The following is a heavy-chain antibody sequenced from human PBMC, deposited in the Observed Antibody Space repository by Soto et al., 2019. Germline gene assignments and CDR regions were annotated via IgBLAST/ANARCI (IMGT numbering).Heavy chain of an antibody. CDR3: ARIAIHYDSSGYYYDPVYYFDY. J-gene: IGHJ4*02. V-gene: IGHV1-69*13. CDR2: VIPIFGIA. Sequence: ASVKVSCKASGGTFSSYAISWVRQAPGQGLEWMGGVIPIFGIANYAQKFQGRVTITADESTSTAYMELSSLRSEDTAVYYCARIAIHYDSSGYYYDPVYYFDYWGQGTLVTVSS. CDR1: GGTFSSYA. D-gene: IGHD3-22*01.